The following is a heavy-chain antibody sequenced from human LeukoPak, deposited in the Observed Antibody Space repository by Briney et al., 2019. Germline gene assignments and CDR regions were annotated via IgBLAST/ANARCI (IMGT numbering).Heavy chain of an antibody. D-gene: IGHD3-10*01. Sequence: PGRSLRLSCAASGSTFSSYAMSWVRQLAGKGLEWVSAISGRGSRTYYADYVKGRFTISRDNSKNTLYLQMNSLRADDTAVYYCAKDRAITMVRGLDYWGQGTLVTVSS. CDR1: GSTFSSYA. CDR3: AKDRAITMVRGLDY. V-gene: IGHV3-23*01. CDR2: ISGRGSRT. J-gene: IGHJ4*02.